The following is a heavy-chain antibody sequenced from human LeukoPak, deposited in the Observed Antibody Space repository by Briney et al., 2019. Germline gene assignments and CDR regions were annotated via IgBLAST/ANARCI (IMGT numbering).Heavy chain of an antibody. D-gene: IGHD6-13*01. V-gene: IGHV3-48*02. CDR2: ISRSSTTI. CDR3: ARGGKAAADIEYYFDY. J-gene: IGHJ4*02. CDR1: GFIFSTYS. Sequence: PGGSLRLSCAASGFIFSTYSMNWVRQAPGKGLEWVSYISRSSTTIYYTDSVKGRFTISRDNAKNSLYLQVNSLRDEDTAVYYCARGGKAAADIEYYFDYWGQGTLVTVSS.